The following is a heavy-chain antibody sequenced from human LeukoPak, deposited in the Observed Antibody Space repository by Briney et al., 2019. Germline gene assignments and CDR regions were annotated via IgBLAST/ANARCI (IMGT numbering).Heavy chain of an antibody. CDR2: ISGSGGST. V-gene: IGHV3-23*01. CDR3: AKDQLGLTAPRRYNYYYGMDV. Sequence: QSGGSLRLSCAASGFTFSSYAMSWVRQAPGKGLEWVSAISGSGGSTHYADSVKGRFTISRDNSKNTLYLQMNSLRAEDTAVYYCAKDQLGLTAPRRYNYYYGMDVWGQGTTVTVSS. CDR1: GFTFSSYA. J-gene: IGHJ6*02. D-gene: IGHD5-12*01.